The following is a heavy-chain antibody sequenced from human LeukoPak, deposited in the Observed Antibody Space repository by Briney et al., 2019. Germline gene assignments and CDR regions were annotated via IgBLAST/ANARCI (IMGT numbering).Heavy chain of an antibody. V-gene: IGHV4-39*01. CDR3: TNEIGHGAFDI. J-gene: IGHJ3*02. D-gene: IGHD2/OR15-2a*01. CDR1: GFSISSTNYY. Sequence: SETLSLTCTVSGFSISSTNYYWGWIRQAPGRDLEWIGVIYYSGTTYDNPSIKSRITISVDTYKSQFSLKLTSATAADTAIYYCTNEIGHGAFDIWGQGTLVTVSS. CDR2: IYYSGTT.